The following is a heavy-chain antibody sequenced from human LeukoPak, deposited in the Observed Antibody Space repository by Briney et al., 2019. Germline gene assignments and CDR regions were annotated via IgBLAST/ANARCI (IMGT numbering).Heavy chain of an antibody. J-gene: IGHJ6*02. Sequence: GASVKVSCKASGGTFSSYAISWARQAPGQGLEWMGGIIPIFGTANYAQKFQGRVTITADESTSTAYMELSSLRSEDTAVYYCAREGYCSSTSCYVGDPKYYYYGMDVWGQGTTVTVSS. CDR2: IIPIFGTA. CDR3: AREGYCSSTSCYVGDPKYYYYGMDV. D-gene: IGHD2-2*01. V-gene: IGHV1-69*13. CDR1: GGTFSSYA.